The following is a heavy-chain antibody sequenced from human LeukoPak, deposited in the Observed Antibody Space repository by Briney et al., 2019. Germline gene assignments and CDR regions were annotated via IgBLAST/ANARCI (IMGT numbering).Heavy chain of an antibody. D-gene: IGHD2-2*01. CDR3: ARWVVPAATVYYYYGMDV. CDR2: IIPIFGTA. CDR1: GGTFSSYA. V-gene: IGHV1-69*13. J-gene: IGHJ6*02. Sequence: ASVKVSCKASGGTFSSYAISWVRQAPGQGLEWMGGIIPIFGTANYAQKFQGRVTITADESTSTAYMELSSLGSEDTAVYYCARWVVPAATVYYYYGMDVWGQGTTVTVSS.